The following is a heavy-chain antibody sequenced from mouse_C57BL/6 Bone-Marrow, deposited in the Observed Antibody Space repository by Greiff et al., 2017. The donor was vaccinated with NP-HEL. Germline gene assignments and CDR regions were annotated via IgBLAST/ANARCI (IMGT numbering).Heavy chain of an antibody. CDR1: GYTFTDYY. V-gene: IGHV1-19*01. D-gene: IGHD2-3*01. Sequence: VQLKESGPVLVKPGASVKMSCKASGYTFTDYYMNWVKQSHGKSLEWIGGINPYNGGTSYNQKFKGKATLTVDKSSSTAYMELHSLTSEDSAVYYCARGGWLLGYFDVWGTGTTVTVSS. J-gene: IGHJ1*03. CDR2: INPYNGGT. CDR3: ARGGWLLGYFDV.